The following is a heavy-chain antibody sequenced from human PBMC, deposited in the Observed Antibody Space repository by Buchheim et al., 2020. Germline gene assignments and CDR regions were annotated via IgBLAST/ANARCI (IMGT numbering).Heavy chain of an antibody. D-gene: IGHD4-11*01. CDR1: GFTFNSYG. CDR2: ISYDGTKK. CDR3: AKQDKMTTVTFYDF. V-gene: IGHV3-30*18. Sequence: QVQLVESGGDVVQPGRSLRLSCAASGFTFNSYGMHWVRQAPGKGLEWVTLISYDGTKKYYADSVKGRFTVSRDNSKNTQYLQMNSLRPEDTAVNYCAKQDKMTTVTFYDFWGQGTL. J-gene: IGHJ4*02.